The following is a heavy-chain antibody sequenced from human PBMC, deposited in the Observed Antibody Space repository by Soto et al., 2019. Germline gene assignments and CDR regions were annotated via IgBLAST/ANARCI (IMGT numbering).Heavy chain of an antibody. CDR3: ARDHNEIAAAAPNWFDP. D-gene: IGHD6-13*01. Sequence: SQTLSLTCAISGDSVSSNSAACNWIRLSPSRGLEWLGRTYYRSKWYSVCAPSVKSRISINPDTSKNQFSLKLSSVTAADTAVYYCARDHNEIAAAAPNWFDPWGQGTLVTVSS. CDR2: TYYRSKWYS. J-gene: IGHJ5*02. V-gene: IGHV6-1*01. CDR1: GDSVSSNSAA.